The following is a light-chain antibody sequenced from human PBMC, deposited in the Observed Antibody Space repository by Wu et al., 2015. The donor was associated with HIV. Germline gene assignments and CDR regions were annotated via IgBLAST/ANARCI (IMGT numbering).Light chain of an antibody. CDR3: QQYRISPHT. CDR1: QSVSTS. J-gene: IGKJ2*01. CDR2: DAS. V-gene: IGKV3-11*02. Sequence: EIVLTQSPATLSLSPGERASLSCRASQSVSTSLAWYQQKPGQAPRLLIDDASNRATGIPARFSGRGSGRDFTLTIDRLEPEDFAEYYCQQYRISPHTFGQGTELEMK.